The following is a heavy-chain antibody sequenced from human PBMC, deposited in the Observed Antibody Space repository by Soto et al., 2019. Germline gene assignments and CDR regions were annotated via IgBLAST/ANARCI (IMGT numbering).Heavy chain of an antibody. Sequence: ASVKVSCKVSGYTLTELSMHWVRQAPGKGLEWMGGFDPEDGETIYAQKFQGRVTMTEDTSTDTAYMELSSLRSEDTAVYYCATDFIAMVRGPGGFDPWGQGTLVTVSS. D-gene: IGHD3-10*01. CDR2: FDPEDGET. CDR1: GYTLTELS. CDR3: ATDFIAMVRGPGGFDP. J-gene: IGHJ5*02. V-gene: IGHV1-24*01.